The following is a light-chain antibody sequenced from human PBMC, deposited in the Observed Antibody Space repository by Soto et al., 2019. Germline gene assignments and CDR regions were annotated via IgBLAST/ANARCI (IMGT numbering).Light chain of an antibody. J-gene: IGKJ3*01. CDR2: DAS. CDR3: QQRDTWPFT. V-gene: IGKV3-11*01. Sequence: EIVLTQSPATLSLSPGERATLSCRASQSVGSYLAWFQQRPGQAPRLVIHDASKRATGIPARFSGSGSGTDFSLTISGLEPEDFAVYYCQQRDTWPFTFGPGTIVDIK. CDR1: QSVGSY.